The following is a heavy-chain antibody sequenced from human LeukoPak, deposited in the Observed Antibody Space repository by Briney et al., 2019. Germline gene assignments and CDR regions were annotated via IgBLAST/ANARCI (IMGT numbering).Heavy chain of an antibody. CDR1: GFTFSNAW. CDR3: AKDEDYDILTGYYYPYYMDV. D-gene: IGHD3-9*01. Sequence: GGSLRLSCAASGFTFSNAWMSWVRQAPGKGLEWVSAISGSGGSTYYADSVKGRFTISRDNSKNTLYLQMNSLRAEDTAVYYCAKDEDYDILTGYYYPYYMDVWGKGTTVTISS. J-gene: IGHJ6*03. CDR2: ISGSGGST. V-gene: IGHV3-23*01.